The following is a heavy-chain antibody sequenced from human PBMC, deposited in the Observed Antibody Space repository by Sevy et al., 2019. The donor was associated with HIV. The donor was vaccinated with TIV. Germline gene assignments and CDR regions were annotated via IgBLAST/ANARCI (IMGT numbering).Heavy chain of an antibody. J-gene: IGHJ4*02. V-gene: IGHV3-7*01. D-gene: IGHD6-13*01. CDR2: IKQDGSVT. CDR1: GFSLNTYW. CDR3: PIAVSADGSF. Sequence: GGSLRLSCAASGFSLNTYWMSWVRQAPGKGLEWVANIKQDGSVTYYVDSVKGRFTISRDNARNFLFLQMNSLRAEDTARYHCPIAVSADGSFWGQGTLVSVSS.